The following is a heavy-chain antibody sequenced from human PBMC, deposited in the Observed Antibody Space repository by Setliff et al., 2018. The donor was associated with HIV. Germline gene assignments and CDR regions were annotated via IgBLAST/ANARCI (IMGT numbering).Heavy chain of an antibody. D-gene: IGHD3-10*01. CDR2: ITGGSGNT. J-gene: IGHJ4*02. Sequence: VKVSCKASGYTFTGHYLHWVRQAPGQSLEWMGWITGGSGNTKYSEKFQGRVTLTRDTSASTAYMELSSLRSEDTAVYYCARKGSGSSFDFEYWGQGTLVTVSS. CDR1: GYTFTGHY. V-gene: IGHV1-3*01. CDR3: ARKGSGSSFDFEY.